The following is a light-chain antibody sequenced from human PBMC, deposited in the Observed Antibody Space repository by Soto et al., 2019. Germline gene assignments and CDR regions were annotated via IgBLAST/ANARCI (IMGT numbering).Light chain of an antibody. CDR1: QSVGSN. V-gene: IGKV3D-15*01. J-gene: IGKJ1*01. Sequence: EIVMTQSPATLSVSPGERATLSCRASQSVGSNLAWYQQKRGQAPRLLIYDASTRVTGIPARFSGSGSGTEFTLTITSLQSEDFAVYYCQQYNNWPTWTFGQGTKVEIK. CDR2: DAS. CDR3: QQYNNWPTWT.